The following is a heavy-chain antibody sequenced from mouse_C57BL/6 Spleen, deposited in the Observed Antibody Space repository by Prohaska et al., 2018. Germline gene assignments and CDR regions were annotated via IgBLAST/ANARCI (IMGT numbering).Heavy chain of an antibody. CDR2: IYPGSGNT. Sequence: GAELVRPGASVMLSCKASGYTFTDYYINWVKRRPGQGLEWIARIYPGSGNTYYNEKFKGKATLTAEKSSSTAYMQLSSLTSEDSAVYFCARQDYSNYEWFAYWGQGTLVTVSA. J-gene: IGHJ3*01. CDR1: GYTFTDYY. D-gene: IGHD2-5*01. CDR3: ARQDYSNYEWFAY. V-gene: IGHV1-76*01.